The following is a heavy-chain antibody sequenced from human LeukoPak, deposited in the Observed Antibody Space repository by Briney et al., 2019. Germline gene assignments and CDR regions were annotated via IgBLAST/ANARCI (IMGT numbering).Heavy chain of an antibody. J-gene: IGHJ4*02. D-gene: IGHD3-22*01. V-gene: IGHV3-7*01. CDR2: IKQDGSEK. Sequence: GGSLRLSCAASGFTFSSYWMSWVRQAPGKGLEWVANIKQDGSEKYYVDSVKGRFTVSRDNAKNSLYLQMNSLRAEDTAVYYCARDPNQYYYDSSGYYYGYWGQGTLVTVSS. CDR1: GFTFSSYW. CDR3: ARDPNQYYYDSSGYYYGY.